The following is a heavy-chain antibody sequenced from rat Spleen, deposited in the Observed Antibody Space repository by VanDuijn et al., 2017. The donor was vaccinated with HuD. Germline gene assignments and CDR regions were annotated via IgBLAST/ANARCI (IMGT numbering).Heavy chain of an antibody. CDR3: ATGSVGAD. Sequence: EVQLVESGGGLVQPGGSLKLSCAASGFTFSDYDMAWVRQAPTKGLEWVASITNTGGNTYYPDSVRGRFAISRDDAKSTLYLQMNSLRSEDTATYYCATGSVGADWGQGVMVTVSS. D-gene: IGHD5-1*01. J-gene: IGHJ2*01. CDR1: GFTFSDYD. CDR2: ITNTGGNT. V-gene: IGHV5-25*01.